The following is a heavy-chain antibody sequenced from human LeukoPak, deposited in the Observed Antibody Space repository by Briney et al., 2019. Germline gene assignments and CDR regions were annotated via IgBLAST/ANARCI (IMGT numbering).Heavy chain of an antibody. J-gene: IGHJ6*02. Sequence: ASVKVSCKASGYTFTSYGISWVRQAPGQGLEWMGWISAYNGNTNYAQKLQGRVTMTTDTSTSTAYMELRSLRSDDTAVYYCARDVRFLEWSQSMDVWGQGTTVTVSS. D-gene: IGHD3-3*01. CDR1: GYTFTSYG. CDR2: ISAYNGNT. CDR3: ARDVRFLEWSQSMDV. V-gene: IGHV1-18*01.